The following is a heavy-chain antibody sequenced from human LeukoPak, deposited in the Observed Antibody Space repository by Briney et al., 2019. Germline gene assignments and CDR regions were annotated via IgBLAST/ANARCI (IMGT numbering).Heavy chain of an antibody. V-gene: IGHV1-46*01. J-gene: IGHJ4*02. Sequence: ASVKVSCKASGYTSTSYYMHWVRQAPGQGLEWMGIINPSGGSTSYAQKFQGRVTMTRDTSTSTVYMELSRLRSDDTAVYYCARRRGEGIFDYWGQGTLVTVSS. CDR1: GYTSTSYY. D-gene: IGHD3-16*01. CDR2: INPSGGST. CDR3: ARRRGEGIFDY.